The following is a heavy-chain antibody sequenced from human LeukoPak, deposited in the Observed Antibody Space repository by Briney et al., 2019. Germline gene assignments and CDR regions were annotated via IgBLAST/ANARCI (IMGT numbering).Heavy chain of an antibody. D-gene: IGHD6-13*01. J-gene: IGHJ6*02. CDR1: GLTFTSYA. Sequence: GGSLRLSCAASGLTFTSYALHWVRQAPGKGLEWVAVISHDGSTKYYADSVKGRFTISRDNSKNTLYLQMNSLRAEDTAVYYCARDPAAGYYYYYYGMDVWGQGTTVTVSS. CDR3: ARDPAAGYYYYYYGMDV. V-gene: IGHV3-30-3*01. CDR2: ISHDGSTK.